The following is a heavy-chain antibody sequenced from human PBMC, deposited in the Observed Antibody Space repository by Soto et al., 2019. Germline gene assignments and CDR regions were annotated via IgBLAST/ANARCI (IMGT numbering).Heavy chain of an antibody. V-gene: IGHV3-7*01. CDR1: GFTFSSYW. CDR3: ARSPAARGSGGFDY. CDR2: IKQDGSEK. Sequence: EVQLVESGGGLVQPGGSLRLSCAASGFTFSSYWMSWVRQAPGKGLEWVANIKQDGSEKYYVDSVKGRFTISRDNAKNSMYMKMNSLRAEDTAVYYCARSPAARGSGGFDYWGQGTLVTVSS. J-gene: IGHJ4*02. D-gene: IGHD6-6*01.